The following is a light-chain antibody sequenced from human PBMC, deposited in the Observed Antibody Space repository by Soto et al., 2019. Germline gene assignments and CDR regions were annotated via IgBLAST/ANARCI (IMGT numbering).Light chain of an antibody. Sequence: SYELTQPPSVSVSPGQTARITCSGDALPKQYVYWYQQKPGQAPLMVIYKDSERPSGIPERFSGSSSGTTVTLTISGVQAEDEADYYCQSADSSGTYAVFGGGTKLTVL. V-gene: IGLV3-25*03. CDR3: QSADSSGTYAV. CDR1: ALPKQY. CDR2: KDS. J-gene: IGLJ7*01.